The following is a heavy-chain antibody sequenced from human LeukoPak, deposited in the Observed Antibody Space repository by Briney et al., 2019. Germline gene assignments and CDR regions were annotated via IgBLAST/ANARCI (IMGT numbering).Heavy chain of an antibody. V-gene: IGHV1-69*13. J-gene: IGHJ4*02. CDR3: ARAMRYSSGNSFNY. CDR1: GGTFSSYA. D-gene: IGHD6-19*01. Sequence: ASVKVSCKASGGTFSSYAISWVRQAPGQGLEWMGGIIPIFGTANYAQKFQGRVTITADEPTSTAYMELSSLRSEDTAVYYRARAMRYSSGNSFNYWGQGTLVTVSS. CDR2: IIPIFGTA.